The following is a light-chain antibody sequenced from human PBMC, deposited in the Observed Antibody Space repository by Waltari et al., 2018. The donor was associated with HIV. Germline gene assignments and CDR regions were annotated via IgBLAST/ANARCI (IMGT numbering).Light chain of an antibody. V-gene: IGKV1-27*01. Sequence: DIQMSQAPSSLSASVGDRVTLTCRASRDISNDLAWYQQKSGEVPKLLMYAASALRSGVPSRFRGSGSGTDFTLTINGLQPEDVGSYYCQNYDSVPVAFGQGTRLEI. CDR2: AAS. CDR3: QNYDSVPVA. J-gene: IGKJ5*01. CDR1: RDISND.